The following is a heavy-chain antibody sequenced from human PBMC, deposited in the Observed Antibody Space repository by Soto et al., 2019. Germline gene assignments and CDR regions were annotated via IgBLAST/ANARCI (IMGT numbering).Heavy chain of an antibody. J-gene: IGHJ5*02. CDR3: AGTASLGTVVVVAATPRGPRGWFAP. V-gene: IGHV1-18*01. D-gene: IGHD2-15*01. CDR2: ISAYNGNT. Sequence: QVQLVQSGAEVKKPGASVKVSCKASGYTFTSYGISWVRQAPGQGLEWMGWISAYNGNTNYAQKLQGRVTMTTDTSTSTAYMELRSLRSDDTAVYYCAGTASLGTVVVVAATPRGPRGWFAPWGQGTLVTVSS. CDR1: GYTFTSYG.